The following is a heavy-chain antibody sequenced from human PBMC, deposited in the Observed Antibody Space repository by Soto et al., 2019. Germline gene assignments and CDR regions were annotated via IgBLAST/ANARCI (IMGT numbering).Heavy chain of an antibody. J-gene: IGHJ6*02. CDR2: IYYSGST. D-gene: IGHD6-6*01. Sequence: SETLSVTCTVSGGSISSGDYYWSWIRQPPGKGLEWFGYIYYSGSTYYNPSLQRRITMSVDTSKNQFSLKLSSVTAADTAVYYCARERGVSSSPTKWDYYYYGVDVWGPGTTVTVSS. CDR3: ARERGVSSSPTKWDYYYYGVDV. V-gene: IGHV4-30-4*01. CDR1: GGSISSGDYY.